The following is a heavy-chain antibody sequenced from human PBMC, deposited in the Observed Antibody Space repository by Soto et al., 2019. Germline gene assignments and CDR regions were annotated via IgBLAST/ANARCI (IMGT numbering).Heavy chain of an antibody. CDR1: GGSISGGGYY. D-gene: IGHD2-2*01. V-gene: IGHV4-31*03. Sequence: QVQLQESGPGLVKPSQTLSLTCTVSGGSISGGGYYWSWIRQHPGKGLEWIGYIYYSGSTYYNPSLKSRVTISVDTSKNQFSLKLSSVTAADTAVYYCARDSCSSTSCYEGGVDYWGQGTLVTVSS. CDR2: IYYSGST. CDR3: ARDSCSSTSCYEGGVDY. J-gene: IGHJ4*02.